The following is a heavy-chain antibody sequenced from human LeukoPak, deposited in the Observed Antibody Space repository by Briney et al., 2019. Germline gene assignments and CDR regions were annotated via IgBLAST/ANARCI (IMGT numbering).Heavy chain of an antibody. CDR3: ARDKTVVTPSWFDP. CDR2: IWYDGSNT. D-gene: IGHD4-23*01. V-gene: IGHV3-33*01. CDR1: GFTFSSYG. Sequence: PGGSLRLSCAASGFTFSSYGMRWVRQAPGKGLEWVAVIWYDGSNTYYADSVKGLFTISRDNSKNTLYLQMNSLRAEDTAVYYCARDKTVVTPSWFDPWGQGTLVTVSS. J-gene: IGHJ5*02.